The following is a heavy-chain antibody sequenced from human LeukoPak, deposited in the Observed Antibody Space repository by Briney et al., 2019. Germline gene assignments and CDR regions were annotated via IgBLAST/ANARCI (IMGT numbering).Heavy chain of an antibody. J-gene: IGHJ4*02. Sequence: PGGSLRLSCVASGFTLSNSWMHWVRQAPRKGLVWVSRIIMDGSTTNYADSVRGRFTISRDNAKNTLHLQMNSLRAEDTAVYYCVRSVSGWYGFFDYWDQGTLVTLSS. CDR2: IIMDGSTT. D-gene: IGHD6-19*01. CDR3: VRSVSGWYGFFDY. V-gene: IGHV3-74*01. CDR1: GFTLSNSW.